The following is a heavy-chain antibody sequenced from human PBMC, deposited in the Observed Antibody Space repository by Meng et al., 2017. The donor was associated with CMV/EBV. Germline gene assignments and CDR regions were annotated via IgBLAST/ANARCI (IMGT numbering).Heavy chain of an antibody. D-gene: IGHD2-2*01. J-gene: IGHJ4*02. CDR1: GYTFTGYY. V-gene: IGHV1-2*02. Sequence: ASVKVSCKASGYTFTGYYMHWVRQAPGQGLEWMGWINPNSGGTNYAQKFQGRVTMTRDTPISTAYMELSRLRSDDTAVYYCARFVGYCSSTSCYPKRGLVDYWGQGTLVTVSS. CDR3: ARFVGYCSSTSCYPKRGLVDY. CDR2: INPNSGGT.